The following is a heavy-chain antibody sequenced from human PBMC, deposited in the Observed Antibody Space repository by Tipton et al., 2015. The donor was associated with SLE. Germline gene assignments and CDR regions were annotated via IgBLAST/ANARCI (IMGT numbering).Heavy chain of an antibody. CDR3: ASGPPTGYCSSTRCPNWFDP. Sequence: GSLRLSCAVYGGSFSGYYWSWIRQPPGKGLEWIGEINHSGSTKYNPSLKSRVTISVDTSKKHFSLKLTSVTAADTAVYYCASGPPTGYCSSTRCPNWFDPWGQGTLLTVSS. CDR1: GGSFSGYY. CDR2: INHSGST. D-gene: IGHD2-2*01. J-gene: IGHJ5*02. V-gene: IGHV4-34*01.